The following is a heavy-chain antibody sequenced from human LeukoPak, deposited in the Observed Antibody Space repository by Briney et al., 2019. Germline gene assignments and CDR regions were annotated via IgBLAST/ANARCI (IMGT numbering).Heavy chain of an antibody. J-gene: IGHJ5*02. CDR1: GGSFSGHY. D-gene: IGHD6-19*01. V-gene: IGHV4-34*01. CDR2: INHSGST. CDR3: ARAYSSGWWNWFDP. Sequence: PSETLPLTCAVYGGSFSGHYWSWIRQPPGKGLEWIGEINHSGSTNYNPSLKSRVTISVDTSKNQFSLKLSSVTAADTAVYYCARAYSSGWWNWFDPWGQGTLVTVSS.